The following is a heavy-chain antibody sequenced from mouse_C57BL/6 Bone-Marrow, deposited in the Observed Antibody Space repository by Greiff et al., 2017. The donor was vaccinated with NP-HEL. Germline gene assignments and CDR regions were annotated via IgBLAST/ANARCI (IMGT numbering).Heavy chain of an antibody. CDR3: ARAHYYCGSSYPWYFDV. D-gene: IGHD1-1*01. V-gene: IGHV5-17*01. J-gene: IGHJ1*03. CDR1: GFTFSDYG. Sequence: EVQLVESGGGLVKPGGSLKLSCAASGFTFSDYGMHWVRQAPEKGLEWVAYISSGSSTIYYADTVKGRFTIPRDNANNTLFLQMTSLRSANTAMYYCARAHYYCGSSYPWYFDVWGTGTTVTVSS. CDR2: ISSGSSTI.